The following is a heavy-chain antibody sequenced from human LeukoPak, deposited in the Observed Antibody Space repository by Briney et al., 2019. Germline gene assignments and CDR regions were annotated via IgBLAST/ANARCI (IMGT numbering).Heavy chain of an antibody. J-gene: IGHJ4*02. CDR1: GGSISSGSYY. Sequence: QPSQTLSLTCTVSGGSISSGSYYWSWIRQPAGKGLEWIGRIYTSGSTNYNPSLKSRVTISVDTSKNQFSLKLSSVTAADTAVYYCARENYYDSSPDNYWGQGTLVTVSS. CDR3: ARENYYDSSPDNY. CDR2: IYTSGST. D-gene: IGHD3-22*01. V-gene: IGHV4-61*02.